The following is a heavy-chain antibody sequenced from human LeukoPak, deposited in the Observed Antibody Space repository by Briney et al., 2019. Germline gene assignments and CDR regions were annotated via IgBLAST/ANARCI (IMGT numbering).Heavy chain of an antibody. Sequence: GGSLRLSCAASGFTFSSYAMSWVRQAPGKGVEWVSAISGSSGSTYYADSVKGRFTIYRDNYKNTLYLQMNSLRAEDTAVYYCAKDPYPLKLLPVYFDYWGQGTLVTVSS. CDR3: AKDPYPLKLLPVYFDY. J-gene: IGHJ4*02. V-gene: IGHV3-23*01. CDR1: GFTFSSYA. D-gene: IGHD2-15*01. CDR2: ISGSSGST.